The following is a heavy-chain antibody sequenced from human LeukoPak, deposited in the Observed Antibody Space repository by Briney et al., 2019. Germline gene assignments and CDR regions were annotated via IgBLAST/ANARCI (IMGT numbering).Heavy chain of an antibody. D-gene: IGHD5-18*01. CDR3: ARAYERGYSYGYYYYYMDV. CDR1: GYTFTSYD. CDR2: MNPNSGNT. J-gene: IGHJ6*03. V-gene: IGHV1-8*01. Sequence: ASVKVSCKASGYTFTSYDINWVRQATGQGLEWMGWMNPNSGNTGYAQKFQSRVTMTRNTSISTAYMELSSLRSEDTAVYYCARAYERGYSYGYYYYYMDVWGKGTTVTVSS.